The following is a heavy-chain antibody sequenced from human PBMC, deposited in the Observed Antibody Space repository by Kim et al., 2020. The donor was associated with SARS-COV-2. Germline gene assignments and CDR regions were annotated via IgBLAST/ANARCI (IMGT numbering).Heavy chain of an antibody. V-gene: IGHV7-4-1*02. J-gene: IGHJ3*02. CDR2: INTNTGNP. CDR1: GYTFTSYT. D-gene: IGHD6-13*01. Sequence: ASVKVSCKASGYTFTSYTMNWVRQAPGQGLEWMGLINTNTGNPTYAQGFTGRFVFSLDTAVSTAYLQISSLKAEDTAMYYCARIKGIAAAGFAFDIWGQGTMVTVSS. CDR3: ARIKGIAAAGFAFDI.